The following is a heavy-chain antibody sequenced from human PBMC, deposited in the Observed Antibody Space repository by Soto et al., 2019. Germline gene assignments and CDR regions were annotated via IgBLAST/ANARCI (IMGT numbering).Heavy chain of an antibody. D-gene: IGHD7-27*01. Sequence: QVQLQESGPGLVKPSQTLSLTCSVSGDSIRGGGHYWNWIRKFPVKGLEWIGYVYHSRSTHDNPYLRRRLTISIDTSKNQFSLRLIYVTAADTALYYCARDTGLAPTVWGYWGHGTQVTVSS. CDR2: VYHSRST. CDR1: GDSIRGGGHY. J-gene: IGHJ4*03. CDR3: ARDTGLAPTVWGY. V-gene: IGHV4-31*03.